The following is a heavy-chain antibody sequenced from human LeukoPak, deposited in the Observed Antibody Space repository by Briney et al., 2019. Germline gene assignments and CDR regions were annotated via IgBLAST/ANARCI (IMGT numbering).Heavy chain of an antibody. CDR1: GFTFSSYW. J-gene: IGHJ4*02. D-gene: IGHD3-9*01. CDR3: ARDSRGLRYFDWSYYFDY. CDR2: IKQDGSEK. V-gene: IGHV3-7*01. Sequence: GGSLRLSCAASGFTFSSYWMSWVRQAPGKGLEWVANIKQDGSEKYYVDSVKGRFTISRDNAKNSLYLQMNSLRAEGTAVYYCARDSRGLRYFDWSYYFDYWGQGTLVTVSS.